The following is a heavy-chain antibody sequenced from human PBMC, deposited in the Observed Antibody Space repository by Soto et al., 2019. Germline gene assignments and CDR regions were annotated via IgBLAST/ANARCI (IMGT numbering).Heavy chain of an antibody. V-gene: IGHV4-59*01. J-gene: IGHJ4*02. Sequence: QVQLQESGPGLVKPSETLSLTCSVSGGSISSYYWSWIRQPPGKGLEWIGYIYYSGSTNYNPSLKSRVTISVDTSKNQFSLKLSSVTAADTAVYYCARAPSIVRGMDYWGQGTLVTVSS. CDR1: GGSISSYY. CDR2: IYYSGST. D-gene: IGHD3-10*01. CDR3: ARAPSIVRGMDY.